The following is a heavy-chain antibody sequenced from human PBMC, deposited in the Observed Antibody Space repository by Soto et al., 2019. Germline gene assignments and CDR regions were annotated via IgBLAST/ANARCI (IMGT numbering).Heavy chain of an antibody. CDR1: VFTFSTYA. CDR3: ACLAWFGDPVPPFDC. Sequence: PGGSLRLSCAASVFTFSTYAMAWVRQAPGKGLEWVSGISGSAVSTNHADSVKGRFIISRDNSKNMVYLQMNSLRAEDTAVYYCACLAWFGDPVPPFDCWGQGTVVTVSS. J-gene: IGHJ4*02. CDR2: ISGSAVST. V-gene: IGHV3-23*01. D-gene: IGHD3-10*01.